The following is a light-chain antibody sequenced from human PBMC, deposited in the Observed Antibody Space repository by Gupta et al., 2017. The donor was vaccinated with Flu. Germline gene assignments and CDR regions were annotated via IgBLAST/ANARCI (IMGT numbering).Light chain of an antibody. CDR1: QDIKKN. CDR2: EAS. CDR3: QQDNNNLPA. J-gene: IGKJ5*01. V-gene: IGKV1-33*01. Sequence: DTQMTHPPSSLSASVGDRVIITCQASQDIKKNLNWYQHKPGKAPKLMIYEASNLEKGVPSRFSGIGSGTDFNFIISRLQPEDVATYYCQQDNNNLPAFGQGTRMEIK.